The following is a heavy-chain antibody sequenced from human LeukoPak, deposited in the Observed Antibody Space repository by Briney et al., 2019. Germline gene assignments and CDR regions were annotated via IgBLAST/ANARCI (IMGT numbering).Heavy chain of an antibody. J-gene: IGHJ6*03. CDR1: GFTFTSSA. D-gene: IGHD3-10*01. CDR3: ARDLNRGRYYYMDV. V-gene: IGHV1-58*02. CDR2: IVVGSGNT. Sequence: GTSVKVSCKASGFTFTSSAMQWVRQARGQRLEWIGWIVVGSGNTNYAQKFQERVTITRDMSTSTAYMELSSLRSEDTAVYYCARDLNRGRYYYMDVWGKGTTVTVSS.